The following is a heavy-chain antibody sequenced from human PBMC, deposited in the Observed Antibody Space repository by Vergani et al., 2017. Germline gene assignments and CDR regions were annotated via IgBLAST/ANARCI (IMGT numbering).Heavy chain of an antibody. CDR1: GGSISSYY. V-gene: IGHV4-59*01. J-gene: IGHJ4*02. CDR2: IYYSGST. Sequence: QVQLQESGPGLVKPSETLSLTCTVSGGSISSYYWSWIRQPPGKGLEWIGYIYYSGSTNYSPSLKSRVTISVDTSKNQFSLKLSSVTAADTAVYYCARVCGYSYGPLCFDYWGQGTLVTVSS. CDR3: ARVCGYSYGPLCFDY. D-gene: IGHD5-18*01.